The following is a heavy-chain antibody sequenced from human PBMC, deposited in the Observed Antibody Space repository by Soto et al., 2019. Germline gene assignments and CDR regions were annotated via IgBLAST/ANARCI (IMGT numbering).Heavy chain of an antibody. Sequence: IHRVRQAPRKGLVWVSRINSDGSITDYADSVKGRYSISRDNPRNTLYLQMNSLSPEDRAVYYFAGAVALVGVGSEADFWGQGTLVTVSS. CDR3: AGAVALVGVGSEADF. J-gene: IGHJ4*02. CDR2: INSDGSIT. V-gene: IGHV3-74*01. D-gene: IGHD1-26*01.